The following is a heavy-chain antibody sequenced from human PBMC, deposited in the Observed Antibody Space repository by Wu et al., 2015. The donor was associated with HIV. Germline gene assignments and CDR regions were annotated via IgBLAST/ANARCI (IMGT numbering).Heavy chain of an antibody. CDR3: ARDREMATIPVDYYYYGMDV. CDR1: GYTFTRYW. J-gene: IGHJ6*02. D-gene: IGHD5-24*01. V-gene: IGHV1-2*02. Sequence: QVQLVQSGAELVRPGASVKISCKASGYTFTRYWIHWVRQAPGQGLEWLAWINPNSGGTNYAQKLQGRVTMTTDTSTSTAYMELSSLRSEDTAVYYCARDREMATIPVDYYYYGMDVWGQGTTVTVSS. CDR2: INPNSGGT.